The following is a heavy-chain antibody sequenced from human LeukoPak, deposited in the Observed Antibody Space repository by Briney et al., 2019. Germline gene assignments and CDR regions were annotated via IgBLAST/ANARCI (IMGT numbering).Heavy chain of an antibody. CDR2: INPNSGGT. Sequence: ASVKVSCKASGYTFTGYYMHWVRQAPGQGLEWMGWINPNSGGTNYAQKFQGRVTMTRDTSISTAYMELSRLRSDDTAVYYCARALWFGEGFYFDYWGQGTLVTVSS. V-gene: IGHV1-2*02. CDR1: GYTFTGYY. CDR3: ARALWFGEGFYFDY. D-gene: IGHD3-10*01. J-gene: IGHJ4*02.